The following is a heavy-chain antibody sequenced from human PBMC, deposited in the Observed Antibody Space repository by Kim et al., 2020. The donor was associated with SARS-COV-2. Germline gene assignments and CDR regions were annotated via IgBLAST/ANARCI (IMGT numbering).Heavy chain of an antibody. CDR1: GYSFTSYW. D-gene: IGHD6-13*01. J-gene: IGHJ6*02. V-gene: IGHV5-51*01. CDR2: IYPGDSDT. CDR3: ARGDERLYSSSWYGSRDGYYYYGMDV. Sequence: GESLKISCKGSGYSFTSYWIGWVRQMPGKGLEWMGIIYPGDSDTRYSPSFQGQVTISADKSISTAYLQWSSLKASDTTMYYCARGDERLYSSSWYGSRDGYYYYGMDVWGQGTTVTVSS.